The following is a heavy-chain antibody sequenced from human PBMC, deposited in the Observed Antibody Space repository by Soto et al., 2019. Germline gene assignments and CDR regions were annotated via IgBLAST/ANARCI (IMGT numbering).Heavy chain of an antibody. CDR1: GYTFTSYA. D-gene: IGHD1-1*01. V-gene: IGHV1-3*01. J-gene: IGHJ5*02. Sequence: QVQLVQSGAEVKKPGASVKVSCKASGYTFTSYAMHWVRQAPGQRLEWMGWINAGNGNTKYSQKFQGRVTITRDTSASTAYMELSSLRSEDTAVYYCARAEINKGYKKWFDPWGQGTLVTVSS. CDR3: ARAEINKGYKKWFDP. CDR2: INAGNGNT.